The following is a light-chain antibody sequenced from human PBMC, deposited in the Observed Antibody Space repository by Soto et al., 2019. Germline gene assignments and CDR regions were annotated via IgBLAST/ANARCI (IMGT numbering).Light chain of an antibody. J-gene: IGLJ1*01. CDR3: CSYTRSGTLI. Sequence: QSVLTQPASLSGSPGQSITISCVGTRGDIGDYNYVSWYQQHPGKVPKVIIYDVSNRPSGVSYRFSGTKSGNTASLTVSGLQAEYEADYYCCSYTRSGTLIFGTGTKLTVL. CDR1: RGDIGDYNY. CDR2: DVS. V-gene: IGLV2-14*01.